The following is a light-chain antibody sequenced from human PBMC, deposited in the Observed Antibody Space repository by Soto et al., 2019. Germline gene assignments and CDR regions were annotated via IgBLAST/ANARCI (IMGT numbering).Light chain of an antibody. J-gene: IGKJ4*01. CDR3: QQYKSYPVT. Sequence: DIQMTQSPSTLPPSAGDRVTITCRASQSIGTSLAWYQQKPGKAPDVLIYKASTLETGVPSRFSGSGSGTEFTLTITSLQPDDFATYYCQQYKSYPVTFGGGTKVEIK. CDR1: QSIGTS. CDR2: KAS. V-gene: IGKV1-5*03.